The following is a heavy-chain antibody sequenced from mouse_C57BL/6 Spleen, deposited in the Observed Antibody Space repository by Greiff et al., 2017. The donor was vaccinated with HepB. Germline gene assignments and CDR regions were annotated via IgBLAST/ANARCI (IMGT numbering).Heavy chain of an antibody. Sequence: VQLQQPGAELVKPGASVKMSCKASGYTFTSYWITWVKQRPGQGLEWIGDIYPGSGSTNYNEKFKSKATLTVDTSSSTAYMQLSSLTSEDSAVYYCARGYCGSSYYFDYWGQGTTLTVSS. V-gene: IGHV1-55*01. J-gene: IGHJ2*01. D-gene: IGHD1-1*01. CDR1: GYTFTSYW. CDR3: ARGYCGSSYYFDY. CDR2: IYPGSGST.